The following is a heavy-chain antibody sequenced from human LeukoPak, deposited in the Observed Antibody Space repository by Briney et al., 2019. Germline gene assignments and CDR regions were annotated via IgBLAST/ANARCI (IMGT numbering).Heavy chain of an antibody. V-gene: IGHV3-30-3*01. CDR1: GFTFSNYA. CDR3: AREGYYFDY. Sequence: GGSLRLSCAASGFTFSNYAMHWVRQAPGKGLEWVAVISYTGNNKYYAESVKGRFTISRDNSKDTLYLQMNSLRAEDTAVYYCAREGYYFDYWGQGTLVTVSS. CDR2: ISYTGNNK. J-gene: IGHJ4*02.